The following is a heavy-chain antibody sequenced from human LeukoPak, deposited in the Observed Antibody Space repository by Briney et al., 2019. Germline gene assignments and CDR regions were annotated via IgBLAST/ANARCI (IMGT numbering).Heavy chain of an antibody. Sequence: GASVKVSCKASGYTFTDYYMHWVRQAPGQGLEWMGWIHPHSGGTNYAQKFQGRVTMTRDTSISTVYMEVSRLRSDDTAVYYCARDSSYSSSLYYFEYWGQGTLVTVSS. CDR1: GYTFTDYY. CDR2: IHPHSGGT. J-gene: IGHJ4*02. V-gene: IGHV1-2*02. CDR3: ARDSSYSSSLYYFEY. D-gene: IGHD6-6*01.